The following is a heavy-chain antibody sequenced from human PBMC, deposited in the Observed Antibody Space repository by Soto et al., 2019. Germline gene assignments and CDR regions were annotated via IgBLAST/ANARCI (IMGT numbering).Heavy chain of an antibody. D-gene: IGHD1-26*01. CDR1: GFTFSNYN. CDR2: INSPSSDI. J-gene: IGHJ6*02. CDR3: ARMGGSEDYYYYYAMDV. V-gene: IGHV3-21*01. Sequence: EVQLVESGGGLVKPGGSLTLSCTASGFTFSNYNMNWVRQAPGKGLVWVSSINSPSSDIYYADSVKGRFTISRDNAKNSLLLQMASLTAKHSAVYYCARMGGSEDYYYYYAMDVLGQGTAVTVYS.